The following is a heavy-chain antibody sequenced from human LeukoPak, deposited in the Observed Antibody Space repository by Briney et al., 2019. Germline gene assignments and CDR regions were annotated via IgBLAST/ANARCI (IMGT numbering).Heavy chain of an antibody. D-gene: IGHD6-19*01. J-gene: IGHJ4*02. CDR2: ISSSSSYI. CDR1: GFTFSSYA. CDR3: ARSKYSSGWYPFRY. V-gene: IGHV3-21*03. Sequence: GGSLRLSCAASGFTFSSYAMSWVRQAPGKGLEWVSSISSSSSYIYYADSVKGRFTISRDNAKNSLYLQMNSLRAEDTAVYYCARSKYSSGWYPFRYWGQGTLVTVSS.